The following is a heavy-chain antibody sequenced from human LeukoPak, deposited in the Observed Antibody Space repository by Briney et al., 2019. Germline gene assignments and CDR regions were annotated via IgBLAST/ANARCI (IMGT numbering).Heavy chain of an antibody. Sequence: PGGSLRLSCAASGFTFNSYAMSWVRQAPGKGLEWVSAISGSGGSTYYADSVKGRFTISRDNSKNTLHLQMNSLRAEDTAVYYCAKGVHCSSTSCLACFDPRGQGTLVTVSS. CDR1: GFTFNSYA. V-gene: IGHV3-23*01. D-gene: IGHD2-2*01. CDR3: AKGVHCSSTSCLACFDP. J-gene: IGHJ5*02. CDR2: ISGSGGST.